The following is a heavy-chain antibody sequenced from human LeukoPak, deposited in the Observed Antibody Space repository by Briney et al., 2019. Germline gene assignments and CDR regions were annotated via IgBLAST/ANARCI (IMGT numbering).Heavy chain of an antibody. CDR3: ANPHPYYDFWSGYYI. CDR1: GFTFSSYA. J-gene: IGHJ4*02. D-gene: IGHD3-3*01. Sequence: GGSLRLSCAASGFTFSSYAMSWVRQAPGKGLEWVSAISGSGGSTYYADSVKGRFTISRDNSKNTLYLQMNSLRAEDTAVHYCANPHPYYDFWSGYYIWGQGTLVTVSS. V-gene: IGHV3-23*01. CDR2: ISGSGGST.